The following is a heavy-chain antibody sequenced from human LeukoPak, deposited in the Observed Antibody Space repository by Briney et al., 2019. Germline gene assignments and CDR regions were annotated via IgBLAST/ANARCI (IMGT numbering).Heavy chain of an antibody. D-gene: IGHD1-1*01. CDR3: GRGSVAGTGLFDH. Sequence: SQTLSLTCTVSGASMSSGGYSWSWTRQPPGKGLEWIGYIYRDGSTSYNPSLKSRLTISVDLSKNQFSLKLSSVTAADTAVYYCGRGSVAGTGLFDHWGQGTLVTVSS. CDR2: IYRDGST. J-gene: IGHJ4*02. CDR1: GASMSSGGYS. V-gene: IGHV4-30-2*01.